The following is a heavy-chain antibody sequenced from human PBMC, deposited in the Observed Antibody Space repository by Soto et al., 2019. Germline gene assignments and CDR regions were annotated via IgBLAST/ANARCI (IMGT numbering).Heavy chain of an antibody. Sequence: ASVKVSCKASGYSFTSHVIHWVRQAPGERLEWMGWIKPGTGDTKYLQKLQGRVTISRDTSANIVYMELSSLRSEDTAVYYCARGYYYDSSGYYLDHWGKGTLVTVSS. D-gene: IGHD3-22*01. CDR1: GYSFTSHV. V-gene: IGHV1-3*01. CDR3: ARGYYYDSSGYYLDH. J-gene: IGHJ5*02. CDR2: IKPGTGDT.